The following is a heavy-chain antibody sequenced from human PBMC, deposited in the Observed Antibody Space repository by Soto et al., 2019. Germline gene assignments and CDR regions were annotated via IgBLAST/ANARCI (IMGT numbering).Heavy chain of an antibody. V-gene: IGHV4-30-4*01. D-gene: IGHD1-26*01. Sequence: QVQLQESGPGLVKPSQTLSLTCTVSGASISSGDYYWSWIRQPPGKGLEWIGYIYYSGSTFYNPSLKSRVTISVVTSKNQFSLKLYSVTAADTAVYYCARSSGIVASVLYWGQGTLVTVSS. CDR2: IYYSGST. J-gene: IGHJ4*02. CDR3: ARSSGIVASVLY. CDR1: GASISSGDYY.